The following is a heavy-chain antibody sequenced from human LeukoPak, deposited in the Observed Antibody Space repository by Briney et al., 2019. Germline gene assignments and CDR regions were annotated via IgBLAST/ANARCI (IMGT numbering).Heavy chain of an antibody. D-gene: IGHD1-26*01. CDR1: GYTFTGYY. V-gene: IGHV1-2*02. CDR2: INPNSGGT. J-gene: IGHJ3*02. Sequence: ASVKVSCKASGYTFTGYYMHWVRQAPGQGLEWMGWINPNSGGTNYAQKFQGRVTMTRDTSISTAYMELRSLRSDDTAVYYCARSSGSYYHHAFDIWGQGTMVTVSS. CDR3: ARSSGSYYHHAFDI.